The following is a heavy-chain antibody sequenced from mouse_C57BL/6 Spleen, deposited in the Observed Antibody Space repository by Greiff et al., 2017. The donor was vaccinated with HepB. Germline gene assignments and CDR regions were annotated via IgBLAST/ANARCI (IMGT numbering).Heavy chain of an antibody. Sequence: VQLQQSGAELARPGASVKLSCKASGYTFTSYGISWVKQRTGQGLEWIGEIYPRSGNTYYNEKFKGKATLTADKSSSTAYMELRSLTSEDSAVYFCARQGYGSSHDWYFDVWGTGTTVTVSS. D-gene: IGHD1-1*01. CDR3: ARQGYGSSHDWYFDV. CDR1: GYTFTSYG. V-gene: IGHV1-81*01. J-gene: IGHJ1*03. CDR2: IYPRSGNT.